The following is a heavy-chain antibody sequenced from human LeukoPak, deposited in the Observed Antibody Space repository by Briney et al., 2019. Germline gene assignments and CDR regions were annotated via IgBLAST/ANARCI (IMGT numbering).Heavy chain of an antibody. CDR3: ARDRYCSSTSCYPWWFDP. Sequence: SVKVSCKASGYTFTSYGISWVRQAPGQGLEWMGGIIPIFGTAKYAQKFQGRVTITADESTSTAYMELSSLRSEDTAVYYCARDRYCSSTSCYPWWFDPWGQGTLVTVSS. D-gene: IGHD2-2*01. CDR2: IIPIFGTA. J-gene: IGHJ5*02. V-gene: IGHV1-69*13. CDR1: GYTFTSYG.